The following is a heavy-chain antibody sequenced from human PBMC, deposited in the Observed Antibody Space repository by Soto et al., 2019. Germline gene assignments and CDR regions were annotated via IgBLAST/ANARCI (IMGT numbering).Heavy chain of an antibody. CDR3: ASGSSSAPSYFDY. V-gene: IGHV1-46*01. CDR2: INPSGGST. CDR1: GYTFTSYY. D-gene: IGHD6-6*01. Sequence: QVQLVQSGAEVKKPGASVKVSCKASGYTFTSYYMHWVRQAPGQGLEWMGIINPSGGSTSYAQKFQGRVTMPRDTSTSTVYMELSSLRSEDTAVYCCASGSSSAPSYFDYWGQGTLVSVSS. J-gene: IGHJ4*02.